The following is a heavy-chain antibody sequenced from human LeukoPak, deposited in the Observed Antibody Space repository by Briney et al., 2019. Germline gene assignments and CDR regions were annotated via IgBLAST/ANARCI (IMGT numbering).Heavy chain of an antibody. CDR1: GFTFSSYW. J-gene: IGHJ4*02. CDR2: IKQDGSEK. Sequence: QTGGSLRLSCVASGFTFSSYWMSWVRQAPGKGLEWVANIKQDGSEKYYVDSVKGRFTIPRDNAKNSLYLQMNSLRAEDTAVYYCASLAVAGIDYFDYWGQGTLVTVSS. CDR3: ASLAVAGIDYFDY. V-gene: IGHV3-7*01. D-gene: IGHD6-19*01.